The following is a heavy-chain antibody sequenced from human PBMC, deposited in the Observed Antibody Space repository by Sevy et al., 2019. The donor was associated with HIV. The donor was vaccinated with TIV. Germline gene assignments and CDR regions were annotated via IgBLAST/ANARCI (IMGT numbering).Heavy chain of an antibody. CDR2: ISYDGSNK. Sequence: GGSLRLSCAASGFTFSSYAMHWVRQAPGKGLEWVAVISYDGSNKYYAYSVKGRFTISRDNSKNTLYLQMNSLRAEDTAVYYCAREMGGYGSGRHIGYMDVWGKGTTVTVSS. CDR3: AREMGGYGSGRHIGYMDV. D-gene: IGHD5-18*01. CDR1: GFTFSSYA. J-gene: IGHJ6*03. V-gene: IGHV3-30-3*01.